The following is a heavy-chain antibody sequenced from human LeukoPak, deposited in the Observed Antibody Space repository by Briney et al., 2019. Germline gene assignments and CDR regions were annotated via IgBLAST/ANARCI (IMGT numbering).Heavy chain of an antibody. Sequence: GGSLRLSCAASGFTVSSNYMSWVRQAPGKGLEWVSLISANGGSTSYADSVKGRFTISRDNSKNSLYLQMNSLRPEDTALYYCAKDPDYAANSRYGMNVCGQGTTVTVSS. CDR2: ISANGGST. CDR3: AKDPDYAANSRYGMNV. CDR1: GFTVSSNY. J-gene: IGHJ6*02. V-gene: IGHV3-43*02. D-gene: IGHD4/OR15-4a*01.